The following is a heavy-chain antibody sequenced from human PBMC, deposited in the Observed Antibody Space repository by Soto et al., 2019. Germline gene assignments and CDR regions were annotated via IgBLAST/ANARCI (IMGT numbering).Heavy chain of an antibody. CDR3: VYDSSGYYLFFDY. Sequence: GGSLRLSCAASGFTFSSYAMSWVSQAPGKGLEWVSAISGSGGSTYYADSVKGRFTISRDNSKNTLYLQMNSLRAEDTAVYYCVYDSSGYYLFFDYWGQGQWSPFPQ. D-gene: IGHD3-22*01. CDR1: GFTFSSYA. CDR2: ISGSGGST. J-gene: IGHJ4*02. V-gene: IGHV3-23*01.